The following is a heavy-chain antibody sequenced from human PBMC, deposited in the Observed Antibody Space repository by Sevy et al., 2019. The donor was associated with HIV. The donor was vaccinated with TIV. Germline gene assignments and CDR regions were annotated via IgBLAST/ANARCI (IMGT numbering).Heavy chain of an antibody. J-gene: IGHJ6*02. CDR1: GFTFSSYA. Sequence: GGSLRLSCAASGFTFSSYAMHWVRQAPGKGLEWVAVISYDGSNKYYADSVKGRFTISRDNSKNTLYLQMNSLRAEDTAVYYCARREITIFGVVESRNYYYGIDVWGQGTTVTVSS. D-gene: IGHD3-3*01. V-gene: IGHV3-30*04. CDR3: ARREITIFGVVESRNYYYGIDV. CDR2: ISYDGSNK.